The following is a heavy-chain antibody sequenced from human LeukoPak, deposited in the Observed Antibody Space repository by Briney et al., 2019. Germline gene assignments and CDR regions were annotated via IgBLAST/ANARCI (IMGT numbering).Heavy chain of an antibody. CDR1: GFTFSSYA. Sequence: GGSLRLSCTASGFTFSSYAMSWVRQAPGKGLEWVSSISGSSGTTYYADSVQGRFTISRDNSKNPLYLQMNSLRAEDTALYYCAKETVLTASNVEYFQHWGRSPLLTLSS. D-gene: IGHD2-21*02. CDR2: ISGSSGTT. CDR3: AKETVLTASNVEYFQH. V-gene: IGHV3-23*01. J-gene: IGHJ1*01.